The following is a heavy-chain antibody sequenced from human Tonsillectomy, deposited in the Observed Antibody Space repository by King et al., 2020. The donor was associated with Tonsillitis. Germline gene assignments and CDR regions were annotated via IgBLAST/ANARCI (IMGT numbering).Heavy chain of an antibody. Sequence: VQLVESGGGVVQPGRSLRLSCAASGFTFSSYAMHWVRQAPGKGLEWVAVISYDGSNKYYADSVKGRFTISRDNSKNTLYLQMNSLRAEDTAVYYCARDLRLLWFGETLYGRDVWGQGTTVTVSS. CDR3: ARDLRLLWFGETLYGRDV. CDR1: GFTFSSYA. D-gene: IGHD3-10*01. J-gene: IGHJ6*02. CDR2: ISYDGSNK. V-gene: IGHV3-30*04.